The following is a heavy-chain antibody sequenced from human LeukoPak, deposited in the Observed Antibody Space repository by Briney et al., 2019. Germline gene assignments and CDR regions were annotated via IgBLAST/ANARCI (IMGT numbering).Heavy chain of an antibody. CDR3: ARDFPYYYDSSGYYYFDY. J-gene: IGHJ4*02. CDR2: ISAYNGNT. V-gene: IGHV1-18*01. Sequence: GASVKVSCKASGYTFTSYGISWVRQAPGQGLEWMGWISAYNGNTNYAQKLQGRVTMTTDTSTSTAYMELRSLRSDDTAVYYCARDFPYYYDSSGYYYFDYWGQGTLVTVSS. CDR1: GYTFTSYG. D-gene: IGHD3-22*01.